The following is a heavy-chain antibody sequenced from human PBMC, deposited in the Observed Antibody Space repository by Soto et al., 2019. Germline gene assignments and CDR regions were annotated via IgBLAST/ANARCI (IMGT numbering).Heavy chain of an antibody. CDR2: ITPIYPTT. CDR1: GGTFYTYT. D-gene: IGHD5-18*01. Sequence: QVQLVQSGAEVRKPGSSVQVSCKASGGTFYTYTFSWVRQAPGQGLEWMGSITPIYPTTNYAEKFQGRLTVTADGSTNTADMELNSRTSDDTAVYYCARIPRYSFPTSDDLDSWGQGTLVTVSS. J-gene: IGHJ4*02. CDR3: ARIPRYSFPTSDDLDS. V-gene: IGHV1-69*15.